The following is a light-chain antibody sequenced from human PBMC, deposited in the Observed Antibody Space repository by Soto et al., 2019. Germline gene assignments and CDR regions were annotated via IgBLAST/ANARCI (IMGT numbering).Light chain of an antibody. Sequence: EIVLTQSPGTLSLSPGDRATLSFRASQSVTSNLAWYQQKPGQAPRLLIYGASTRATGIPARFSGSGSGTDFTLTISRLEPEDFALYYCQHYVERSPITFGQGTRLENK. CDR1: QSVTSN. J-gene: IGKJ5*01. CDR3: QHYVERSPIT. CDR2: GAS. V-gene: IGKV3-20*01.